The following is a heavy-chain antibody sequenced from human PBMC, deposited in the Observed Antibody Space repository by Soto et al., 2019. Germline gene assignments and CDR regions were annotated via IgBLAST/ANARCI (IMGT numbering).Heavy chain of an antibody. J-gene: IGHJ3*02. CDR2: ISSSGSTI. V-gene: IGHV3-48*03. CDR3: ARDRFALSGWYGGRAFDI. Sequence: EVQLVESGGGLVQPGGSLRLSCAASGFTFSSYEMNWVRQAPGKGLEWVSYISSSGSTIYYADSVMGRFTISRDNAKNSLYLQMNSLRAEDTAVYYCARDRFALSGWYGGRAFDIWGQGTMVTVSS. CDR1: GFTFSSYE. D-gene: IGHD6-19*01.